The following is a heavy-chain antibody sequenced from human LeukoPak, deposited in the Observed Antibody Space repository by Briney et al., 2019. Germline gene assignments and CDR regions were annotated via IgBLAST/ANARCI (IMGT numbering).Heavy chain of an antibody. CDR2: ISSSSSTI. J-gene: IGHJ4*02. V-gene: IGHV3-48*01. CDR1: GFTFDDYA. Sequence: GGSLRLSCAASGFTFDDYAMHWVRQAPGKGLEWVSYISSSSSTIYYADSVKGRFTISRDNAKNSLYLQMNSLRAEDTAVYYCARDRRDGYNYFWGQGTLVTVSS. D-gene: IGHD5-24*01. CDR3: ARDRRDGYNYF.